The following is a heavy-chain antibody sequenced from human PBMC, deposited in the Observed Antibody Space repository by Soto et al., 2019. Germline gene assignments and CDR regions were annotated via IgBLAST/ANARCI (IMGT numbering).Heavy chain of an antibody. D-gene: IGHD3-10*01. J-gene: IGHJ4*02. V-gene: IGHV2-5*02. CDR2: IYWDDDK. CDR3: ARLLWFGELF. CDR1: GFSLSTTGVG. Sequence: QITLKESGPTLVKPTQTLTLTCTFSGFSLSTTGVGVGWIRQPPGKALEWLALIYWDDDKRYSPSLKSRVTITKDTSTNPVVLTMTNMDPVDTATYYCARLLWFGELFWGQGTLVTVSS.